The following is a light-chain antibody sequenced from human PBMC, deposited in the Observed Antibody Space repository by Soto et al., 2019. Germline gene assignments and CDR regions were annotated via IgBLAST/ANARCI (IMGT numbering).Light chain of an antibody. CDR3: QQSFSFPVT. V-gene: IGKV1-39*01. CDR2: AAS. CDR1: QTITRY. Sequence: DIQITQSPSSLSASVGDRVTITCRANQTITRYLNWYQQKPGTAPKLLIYAASSLQEGVPSRFRGSGSGTDFTLTISNLQPEDFAAYSCQQSFSFPVTFGPGTKLEIK. J-gene: IGKJ2*01.